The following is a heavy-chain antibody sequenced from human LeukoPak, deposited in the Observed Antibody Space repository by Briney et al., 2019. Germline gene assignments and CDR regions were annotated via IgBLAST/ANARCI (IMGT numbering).Heavy chain of an antibody. CDR3: ARSPPIVGATDY. J-gene: IGHJ4*02. CDR1: GGSIGSYY. V-gene: IGHV4-59*01. CDR2: IYYSGST. Sequence: SETLSLTCTVSGGSIGSYYWSWIRQPPGKGLEWIGYIYYSGSTNYNPSLKSRVTISVDTSKNQFSLKLSSVTAADTAVYYCARSPPIVGATDYWGQGTLVTVSS. D-gene: IGHD1-26*01.